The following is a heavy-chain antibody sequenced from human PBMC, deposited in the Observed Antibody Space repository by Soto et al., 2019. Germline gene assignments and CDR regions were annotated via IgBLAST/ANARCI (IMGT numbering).Heavy chain of an antibody. CDR2: ISTYSGDT. CDR3: ATHHGRTESGNWLDP. CDR1: GYTFFTYD. J-gene: IGHJ5*02. V-gene: IGHV1-18*01. D-gene: IGHD4-17*01. Sequence: QVHLVQSGVEVKTPGASVKVSCPASGYTFFTYDISWVRQAPGQGLEWMGWISTYSGDTNYAQKFQGRVTITTDTSTTTTYLKLRDMGSDGTDVYYNATHHGRTESGNWLDPWGQGTLVTVSS.